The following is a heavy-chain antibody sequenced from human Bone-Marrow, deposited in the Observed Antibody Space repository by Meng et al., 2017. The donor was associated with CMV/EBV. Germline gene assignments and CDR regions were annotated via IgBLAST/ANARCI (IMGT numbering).Heavy chain of an antibody. D-gene: IGHD3-3*01. V-gene: IGHV3-48*04. CDR3: TRGAPPPSYYDFWSGYYPFDY. CDR1: GFTFSTYG. CDR2: IDGSSGAI. J-gene: IGHJ4*02. Sequence: GESLKISCAASGFTFSTYGMNWVRQAPGEGLEWISYIDGSSGAIYYADSVKGRFTISRDNARNSLYLQMNSLRAEDTAVYYCTRGAPPPSYYDFWSGYYPFDYWGQGTLVTVSS.